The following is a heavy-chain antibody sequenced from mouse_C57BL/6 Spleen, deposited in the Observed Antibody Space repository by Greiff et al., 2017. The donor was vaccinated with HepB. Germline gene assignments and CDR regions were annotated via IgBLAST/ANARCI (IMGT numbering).Heavy chain of an antibody. V-gene: IGHV1-80*01. CDR3: ARRDYGSSGVYWYFDV. J-gene: IGHJ1*03. CDR2: IYPGDGDT. D-gene: IGHD1-1*01. CDR1: GYAFSSYW. Sequence: QVQLQQSGAELVKPGASVKISCKASGYAFSSYWMNWVKQRPGKGLEWIGQIYPGDGDTNYNGKFKGKATLTADKSSSTAYMQLSSLTSEDSAVYFCARRDYGSSGVYWYFDVWGTGTTVTVSS.